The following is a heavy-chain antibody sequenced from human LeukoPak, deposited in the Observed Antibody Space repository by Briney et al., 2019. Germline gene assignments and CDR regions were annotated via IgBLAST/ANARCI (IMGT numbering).Heavy chain of an antibody. V-gene: IGHV1-2*06. D-gene: IGHD3-10*01. Sequence: GASVKVSCKASGYTFTAYYMHWVRQAPGQGLEWMGRINPNIGGTNYAQKFQGRVTMTRDTSISTAYMELNRLTSDDTAVYYCARDPSTYYDSGGYEFDPWGQGTLVTVSS. CDR3: ARDPSTYYDSGGYEFDP. CDR2: INPNIGGT. J-gene: IGHJ5*02. CDR1: GYTFTAYY.